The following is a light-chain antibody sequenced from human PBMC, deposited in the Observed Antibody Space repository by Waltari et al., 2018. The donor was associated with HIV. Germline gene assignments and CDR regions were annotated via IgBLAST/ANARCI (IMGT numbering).Light chain of an antibody. Sequence: QSVLTQPPSVSGAPGQRVTIPCTGSSSNIGAGYAVHWYQQLPGTAPKPLIYGNSNRPSGVPDRFSGSKSGTSASLAITGLQAEDEADYYCQSYDSSLSWVFGGGTKLTVL. CDR3: QSYDSSLSWV. CDR2: GNS. V-gene: IGLV1-40*01. CDR1: SSNIGAGYA. J-gene: IGLJ3*02.